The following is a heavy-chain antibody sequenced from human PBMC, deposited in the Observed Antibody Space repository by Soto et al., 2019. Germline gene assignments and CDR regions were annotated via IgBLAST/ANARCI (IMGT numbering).Heavy chain of an antibody. Sequence: PGESLKISCKGSGYSFASYWIGWVRQMPGKGLEWMGIIFPGDSDTRYSPSFQGQVTISADKSTSTAYLQWNSLKASDTAMYYCAKARVRDYYYYYMDVWGTGITVTVSS. CDR3: AKARVRDYYYYYMDV. J-gene: IGHJ6*03. V-gene: IGHV5-51*01. D-gene: IGHD5-18*01. CDR2: IFPGDSDT. CDR1: GYSFASYW.